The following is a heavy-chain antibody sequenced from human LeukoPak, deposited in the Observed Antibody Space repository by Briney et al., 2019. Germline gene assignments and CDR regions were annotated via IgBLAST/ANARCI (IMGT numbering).Heavy chain of an antibody. V-gene: IGHV4-34*01. CDR2: INYSGTT. CDR3: ARGWGSSWFNWFDP. CDR1: GGSLSDNY. D-gene: IGHD6-13*01. J-gene: IGHJ5*02. Sequence: PSETLSLTCAVYGGSLSDNYWSWIRQPPGKGLEWIGEINYSGTTTYNPSLKSRVTISVDTSKNQFSLKLSSVTAADTAVYYCARGWGSSWFNWFDPWGQGTLVTVSS.